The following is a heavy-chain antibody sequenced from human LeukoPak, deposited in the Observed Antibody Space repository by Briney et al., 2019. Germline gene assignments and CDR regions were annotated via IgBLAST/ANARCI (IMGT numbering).Heavy chain of an antibody. CDR2: MNPKRGDT. CDR1: GYTFTSYD. CDR3: ASGDFAY. V-gene: IGHV1-8*01. Sequence: ASVKVSCKASGYTFTSYDFHWVRQATGQGLEWMGWMNPKRGDTGHAQKFQDRLTMTRNASISTAYLELSSLKSEDTAMYYCASGDFAYWGQGTLVTVSS. D-gene: IGHD3/OR15-3a*01. J-gene: IGHJ4*02.